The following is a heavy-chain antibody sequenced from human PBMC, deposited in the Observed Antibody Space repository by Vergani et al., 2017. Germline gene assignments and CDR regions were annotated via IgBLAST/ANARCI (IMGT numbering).Heavy chain of an antibody. J-gene: IGHJ4*02. CDR1: GYSFTGYW. V-gene: IGHV5-51*01. Sequence: EVQLVQSGADVKKPGESLKISCKGSGYSFTGYWIGWVRQMPGKGLEWMGIIYPGDSDTRYSPSLQGQVTISADKSISTAYLQWSSLKASDTAMYYCARQHSDSAIAFDYWGQGTLVTVSS. D-gene: IGHD5-18*01. CDR2: IYPGDSDT. CDR3: ARQHSDSAIAFDY.